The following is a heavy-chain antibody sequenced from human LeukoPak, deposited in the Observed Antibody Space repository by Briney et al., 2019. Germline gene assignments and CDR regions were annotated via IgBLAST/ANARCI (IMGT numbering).Heavy chain of an antibody. D-gene: IGHD3-9*01. CDR1: GYTFTSYG. V-gene: IGHV1-18*01. CDR2: ISAYNGNT. J-gene: IGHJ5*02. CDR3: ARLVNYDILTGYYFGWFDP. Sequence: GASVKVSCKASGYTFTSYGISWVRQAPGQGLEWMGWISAYNGNTNYAQKLQGRVTMTTDTSTSTAYMELRSLRPDDTAVYYCARLVNYDILTGYYFGWFDPWGQGTLVTVSS.